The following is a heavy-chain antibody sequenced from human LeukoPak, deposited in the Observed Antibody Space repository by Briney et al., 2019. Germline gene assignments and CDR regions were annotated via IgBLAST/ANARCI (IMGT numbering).Heavy chain of an antibody. J-gene: IGHJ5*02. CDR2: ISPSDSYT. D-gene: IGHD3-10*01. V-gene: IGHV5-10-1*01. CDR3: ATSTVRGYNYFDP. Sequence: GESLKISCKGSGYTFTCYWINWVRQMPGKGPEWMGRISPSDSYTDYSPSFQGHVTISADKSISTAYLQWSSLKASDTAMYYCATSTVRGYNYFDPWGQGTLVTVSS. CDR1: GYTFTCYW.